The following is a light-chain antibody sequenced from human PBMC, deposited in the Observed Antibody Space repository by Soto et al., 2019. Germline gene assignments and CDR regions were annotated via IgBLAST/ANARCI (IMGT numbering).Light chain of an antibody. J-gene: IGLJ2*01. Sequence: QSALTQPASVSGSPGQSITISCTGTSSDIGGYILVSWYQQEPGKAPKLMIYEGSKRPSGVSNRVSGSKSGNTASLTISGLQAEDEDEYYCCSYVGSDTYVIFGGGTKVTVL. CDR3: CSYVGSDTYVI. CDR1: SSDIGGYIL. V-gene: IGLV2-23*01. CDR2: EGS.